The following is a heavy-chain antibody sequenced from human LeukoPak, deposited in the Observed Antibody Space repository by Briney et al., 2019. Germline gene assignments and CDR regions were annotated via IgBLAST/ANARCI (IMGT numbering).Heavy chain of an antibody. D-gene: IGHD3-10*01. CDR1: GGSISSSSYY. CDR3: ARDSSSMVRGVYYFYGMDV. J-gene: IGHJ6*02. V-gene: IGHV3-66*01. Sequence: PSETLSLTCTVSGGSISSSSYYWGWIRQAPGKGLEWVSIIYGGDSTYYADSVKGRFTISRDISKNTLYLQMNSLRAEDTAVYYCARDSSSMVRGVYYFYGMDVWGQGTTVTVSS. CDR2: IYGGDST.